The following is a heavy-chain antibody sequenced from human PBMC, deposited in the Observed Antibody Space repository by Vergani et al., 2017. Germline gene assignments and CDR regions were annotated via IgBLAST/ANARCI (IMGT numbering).Heavy chain of an antibody. D-gene: IGHD2-2*02. CDR1: GFSVSSSGVG. J-gene: IGHJ5*02. Sequence: QITLKESGPTLVKPTQTLTLTCTVSGFSVSSSGVGVAWIRQPPGKALVCLAISYWNDDMRYSPSLKSMLTITKDTSKNQVVLTMTNMDPVDTATYYCAHTQDSVVVPAAIEGWFDPWGQGTLVTVSS. V-gene: IGHV2-5*01. CDR2: SYWNDDM. CDR3: AHTQDSVVVPAAIEGWFDP.